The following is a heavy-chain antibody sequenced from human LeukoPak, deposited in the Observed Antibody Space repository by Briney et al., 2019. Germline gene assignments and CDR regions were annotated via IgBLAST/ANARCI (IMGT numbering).Heavy chain of an antibody. CDR1: GGSFSGYY. Sequence: PSETLSLTCAVYGGSFSGYYWSWIRQPPGKGLEWIGEINHSGSTNYNPSLKRRVTISVDTSKNLFSLKLSSVTAADTAVYYCARAGRVYSSSWYRSGWFDPWGQGTLVTVSS. D-gene: IGHD6-13*01. CDR3: ARAGRVYSSSWYRSGWFDP. J-gene: IGHJ5*02. CDR2: INHSGST. V-gene: IGHV4-34*01.